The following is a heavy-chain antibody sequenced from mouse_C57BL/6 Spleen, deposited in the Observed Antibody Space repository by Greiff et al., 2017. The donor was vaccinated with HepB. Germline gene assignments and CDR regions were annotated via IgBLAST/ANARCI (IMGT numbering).Heavy chain of an antibody. CDR1: GYTFTSYT. CDR3: ARSNYDYVDYYAMDY. Sequence: VQGVESGAELARPGASVKMSCKASGYTFTSYTMHWVKQRPGQGLEWIGYINPSSGYTKYNQKFKDKATLTADKSSSTAYMQLSSLTSEDSAVYYCARSNYDYVDYYAMDYWGQGTSVTVSS. D-gene: IGHD2-4*01. J-gene: IGHJ4*01. CDR2: INPSSGYT. V-gene: IGHV1-4*01.